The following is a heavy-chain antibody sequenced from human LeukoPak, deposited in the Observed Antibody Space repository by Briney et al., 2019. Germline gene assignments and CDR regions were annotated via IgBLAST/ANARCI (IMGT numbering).Heavy chain of an antibody. CDR1: GGSISSSDYF. J-gene: IGHJ6*02. Sequence: PSETLSLTCTVSGGSISSSDYFWGWIRQPPGKGLEWIGGVKYSGGAYYNPSLKSRVTVSVDTSKNQFSLKLTSVTAADTAVYYCARDVTGDTRSTTYGMDVWGQGTTVTVSS. CDR3: ARDVTGDTRSTTYGMDV. CDR2: VKYSGGA. V-gene: IGHV4-39*02. D-gene: IGHD7-27*01.